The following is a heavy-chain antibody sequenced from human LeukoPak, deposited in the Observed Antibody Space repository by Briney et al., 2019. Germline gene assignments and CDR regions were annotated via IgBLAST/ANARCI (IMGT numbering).Heavy chain of an antibody. Sequence: PSETLSLTCTVSGGPISRYYWSWIRQPPGKGLEWIGYIYYSGTTNYNPSLKSRVTISVDTSKNQFSLRLSSVTAADTAVYYCARESSGYSYGHWGQGTLVTVSS. J-gene: IGHJ4*02. CDR2: IYYSGTT. V-gene: IGHV4-59*01. CDR3: ARESSGYSYGH. D-gene: IGHD5-18*01. CDR1: GGPISRYY.